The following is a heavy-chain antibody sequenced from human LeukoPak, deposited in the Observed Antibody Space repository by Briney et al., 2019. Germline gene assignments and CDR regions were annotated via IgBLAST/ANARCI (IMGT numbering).Heavy chain of an antibody. V-gene: IGHV3-66*01. D-gene: IGHD3-10*01. Sequence: GGSLRLSCAASGFSVSTEYMDWVRQAPGKGLEWVSILYPEGNTYYADSVKGRFSISRDTSKNMVYLQMFSLRVEDTAVYHCVRGLGWFYYAFDIWGQGTPVTVSS. J-gene: IGHJ3*02. CDR3: VRGLGWFYYAFDI. CDR2: LYPEGNT. CDR1: GFSVSTEY.